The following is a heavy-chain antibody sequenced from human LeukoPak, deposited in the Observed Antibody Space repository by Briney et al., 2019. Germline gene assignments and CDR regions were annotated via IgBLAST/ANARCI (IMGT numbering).Heavy chain of an antibody. V-gene: IGHV1-2*02. CDR2: IDPKNGGT. CDR1: GYTFSDHY. Sequence: ASVKVSCTTSGYTFSDHYIHWIRQSSGQGLEWMGWIDPKNGGTIYAQKLQDRVTMSRDTSINAAYMKLTRLRSDDTAVYFCARKTYDALTGYYEGWFDPWGQGTLVTVSS. CDR3: ARKTYDALTGYYEGWFDP. D-gene: IGHD3-9*01. J-gene: IGHJ5*02.